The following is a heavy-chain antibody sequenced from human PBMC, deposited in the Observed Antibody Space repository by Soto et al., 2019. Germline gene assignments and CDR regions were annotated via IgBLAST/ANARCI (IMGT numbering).Heavy chain of an antibody. J-gene: IGHJ4*02. CDR1: GFSLTTSGVG. V-gene: IGHV2-5*02. CDR3: AHRVLRTVFGLVTTTAIYFDF. D-gene: IGHD3-3*01. Sequence: QITLNESGPTQVKPRQTLTLNCSFSGFSLTTSGVGVGWIRQSPGTAPEGLALIYWDDDKRYSPSLKSRLTIAKDASKNQVVLTMADLDPADTATYYCAHRVLRTVFGLVTTTAIYFDFWGQGTPGAVSS. CDR2: IYWDDDK.